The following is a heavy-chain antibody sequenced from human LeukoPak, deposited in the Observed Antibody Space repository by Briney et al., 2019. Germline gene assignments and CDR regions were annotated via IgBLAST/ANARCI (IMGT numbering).Heavy chain of an antibody. CDR1: GFTFRSYS. D-gene: IGHD5-12*01. CDR3: ARGVATTDY. J-gene: IGHJ4*02. V-gene: IGHV3-30*04. Sequence: GGSLRLSCVASGFTFRSYSIHWVRQAPGEGLEWVSAISSDGSSEHYADSVKGRFTVSRDNSKNTVYLQMNCLRPEDTAVYYRARGVATTDYWGQGTLVTVSS. CDR2: ISSDGSSE.